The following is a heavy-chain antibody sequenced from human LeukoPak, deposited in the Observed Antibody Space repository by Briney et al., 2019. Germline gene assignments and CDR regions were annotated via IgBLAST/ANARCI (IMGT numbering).Heavy chain of an antibody. V-gene: IGHV3-20*04. CDR3: ARATNYDYVWGSYYSY. CDR2: INWNGGST. Sequence: RTGGSLRLSCAASGFTFSSSAMSWVRQAPGKGLEWVSGINWNGGSTGYADSVKGRFTISRDNAKNSLYLQINSLRAEDTALYYCARATNYDYVWGSYYSYWGQGTLVTVSS. J-gene: IGHJ4*02. CDR1: GFTFSSSA. D-gene: IGHD3-16*01.